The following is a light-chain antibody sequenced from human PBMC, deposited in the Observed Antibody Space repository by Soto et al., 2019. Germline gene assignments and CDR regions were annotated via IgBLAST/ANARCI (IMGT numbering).Light chain of an antibody. Sequence: DIQLTQSPSFLSASVGDRVTITCRASQGISSYLAWYQQKPGEAPKFLIYAASTLRGGVPSRFSGSGSGTELTLIISSLQPEDFASYYCQGLNDFPIPFGQGTRLEIK. CDR2: AAS. J-gene: IGKJ5*01. CDR3: QGLNDFPIP. CDR1: QGISSY. V-gene: IGKV1-9*01.